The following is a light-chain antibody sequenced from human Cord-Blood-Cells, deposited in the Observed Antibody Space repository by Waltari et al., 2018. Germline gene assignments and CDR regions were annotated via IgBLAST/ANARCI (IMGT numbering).Light chain of an antibody. CDR1: SSNVGAGYD. CDR2: GNS. J-gene: IGLJ1*01. V-gene: IGLV1-40*01. Sequence: QSVLTQPPSVSGAPGQRVTISCTGSSSNVGAGYDVHSYQQLPGTAPKLLISGNSNRPSGVPDRFSGSKSGTSASLAITGLQAEDEADYYCQSYDSSLSGYVFGTGTKVTVL. CDR3: QSYDSSLSGYV.